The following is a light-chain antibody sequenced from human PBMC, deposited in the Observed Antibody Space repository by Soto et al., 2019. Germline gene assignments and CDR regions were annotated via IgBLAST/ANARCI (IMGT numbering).Light chain of an antibody. Sequence: DIQMTQSPSTLSASVGDRVTITCRASQSISSWLAWYQQRPGKAPKLLIYDASSLESGVPSRFSGSGSGTEFTLTISSLQPDDFATYYCQQYNSYLLTFGGGTKVDIK. CDR3: QQYNSYLLT. J-gene: IGKJ4*01. CDR2: DAS. CDR1: QSISSW. V-gene: IGKV1-5*01.